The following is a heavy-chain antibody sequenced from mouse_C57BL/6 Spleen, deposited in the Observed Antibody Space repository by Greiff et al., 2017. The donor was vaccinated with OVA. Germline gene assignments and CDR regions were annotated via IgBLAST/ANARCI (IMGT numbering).Heavy chain of an antibody. CDR3: ARDRRYGSSYVYWYFDV. J-gene: IGHJ1*03. CDR2: ISDGGSYT. CDR1: GFTFSSYA. D-gene: IGHD1-1*01. Sequence: EVMLVESGGGLVKPGGSLKLSCAASGFTFSSYAMSWVRQTPEKRLEWVATISDGGSYTYYPDNVKGRFTISRDNAKNNLYLQMSNLKSEDTAMYYCARDRRYGSSYVYWYFDVWGTGTTVTVSS. V-gene: IGHV5-4*01.